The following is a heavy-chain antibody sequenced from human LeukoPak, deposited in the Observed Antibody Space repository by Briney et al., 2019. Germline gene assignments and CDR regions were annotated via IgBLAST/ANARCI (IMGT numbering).Heavy chain of an antibody. CDR2: ISYDGSNK. Sequence: PGGSLRLSCAATGFTFSRYAMHWVRQAPGKGLEWVAVISYDGSNKFYADSVKGRFTISRENSKNTLYLQMNSLRAEDTAVYYCATWFGSSNCYIGPDFDNWGQGTLVTVSS. CDR3: ATWFGSSNCYIGPDFDN. J-gene: IGHJ4*02. D-gene: IGHD2-2*02. V-gene: IGHV3-30-3*01. CDR1: GFTFSRYA.